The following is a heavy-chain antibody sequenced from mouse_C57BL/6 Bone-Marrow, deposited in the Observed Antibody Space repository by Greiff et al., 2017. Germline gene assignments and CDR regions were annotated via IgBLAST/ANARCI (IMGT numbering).Heavy chain of an antibody. D-gene: IGHD1-1*01. Sequence: VQLQQSDAELVKPGASVKISCKVSGYTFTDHTIHWMKQRPEQGLEWIGYIYPRDGSTKYNEKFKGKATLTADKSSSTAYMQLNSLTSEDSAVYCCARNYYGSRGYYARDYWGQGTSVTVSS. CDR2: IYPRDGST. CDR1: GYTFTDHT. V-gene: IGHV1-78*01. J-gene: IGHJ4*01. CDR3: ARNYYGSRGYYARDY.